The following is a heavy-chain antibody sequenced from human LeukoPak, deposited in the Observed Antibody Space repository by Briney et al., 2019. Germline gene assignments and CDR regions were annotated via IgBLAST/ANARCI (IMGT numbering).Heavy chain of an antibody. Sequence: GGSLRLSCAPSGFSVSSYYLSWVRQAPGKGLEWVSVIYTGGSTYYADSVMGRFTISRDTSKNTLFLQTNSLRAEDTAVYYCARDVGKGTDYWGQGTLVTVSS. V-gene: IGHV3-53*01. D-gene: IGHD1-26*01. CDR2: IYTGGST. J-gene: IGHJ4*02. CDR1: GFSVSSYY. CDR3: ARDVGKGTDY.